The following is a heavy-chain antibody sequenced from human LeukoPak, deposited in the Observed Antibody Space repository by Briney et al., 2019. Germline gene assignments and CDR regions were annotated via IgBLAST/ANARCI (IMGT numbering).Heavy chain of an antibody. D-gene: IGHD6-19*01. CDR3: ARGRGAVAGQFWGY. CDR2: INHSGST. CDR1: GGSFSGYY. J-gene: IGHJ4*02. Sequence: PSETLSLTCAVYGGSFSGYYWSWIRQPPGKGLEWIGEINHSGSTNYNPSLKSRVTISVDTSKNQFSLKLSSVTAADTAVYYCARGRGAVAGQFWGYWDQGTLVTVSS. V-gene: IGHV4-34*01.